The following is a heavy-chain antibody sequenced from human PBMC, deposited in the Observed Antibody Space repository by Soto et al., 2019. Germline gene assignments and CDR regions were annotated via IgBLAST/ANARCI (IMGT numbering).Heavy chain of an antibody. Sequence: EVQLVESGGGLVQPGGSLRLSCAASGFTFSSYSMNCVRQAPGKGLEWVSYISSSSSTIYYADSVKGRFTISRNNAKNSLDLQMTSPRPEDTAVYYCARHPERIAEIGWFDPWGQGTLVTVSS. V-gene: IGHV3-48*01. CDR2: ISSSSSTI. CDR1: GFTFSSYS. D-gene: IGHD6-13*01. CDR3: ARHPERIAEIGWFDP. J-gene: IGHJ5*02.